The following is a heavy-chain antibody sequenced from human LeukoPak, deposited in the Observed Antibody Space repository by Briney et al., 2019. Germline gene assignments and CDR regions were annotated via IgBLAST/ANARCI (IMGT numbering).Heavy chain of an antibody. V-gene: IGHV3-30*18. Sequence: PGGSLRLSFAASGFTFSSYGMHWVRQAPGKGLEWVAVISYDGSNKYYADSVKGRFTISRDNSKNTLYLQMNSLRAEDTAVYYCAKPGLDTIFGVVSQTIDYWGQGTLVTVSS. CDR1: GFTFSSYG. D-gene: IGHD3-3*01. CDR3: AKPGLDTIFGVVSQTIDY. CDR2: ISYDGSNK. J-gene: IGHJ4*02.